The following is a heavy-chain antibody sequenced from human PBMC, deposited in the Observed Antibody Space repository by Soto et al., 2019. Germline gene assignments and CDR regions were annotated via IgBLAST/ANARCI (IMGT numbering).Heavy chain of an antibody. CDR1: GYTFTSYA. Sequence: ASVKVSCKASGYTFTSYAMHWVRQAPGQRLEWMGWINAGNGNTKYSQKFQGRVTITRDTSASTAYMELSSLRSEDTAVYYCAISYYGWGNQKDYYYGMDVWGQGTTVTVSS. D-gene: IGHD3-10*01. J-gene: IGHJ6*02. V-gene: IGHV1-3*01. CDR3: AISYYGWGNQKDYYYGMDV. CDR2: INAGNGNT.